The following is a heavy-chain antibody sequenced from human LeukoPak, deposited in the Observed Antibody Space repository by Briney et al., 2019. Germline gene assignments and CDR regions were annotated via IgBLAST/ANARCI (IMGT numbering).Heavy chain of an antibody. CDR3: ARVGGRYCSSTSCYDLYYYYGMDV. J-gene: IGHJ6*02. CDR2: IYTSGST. Sequence: SETLSLTCTVSGGSISSYYWSWIRQPAGKGLEWIGRIYTSGSTNYNPSLKSRVTMSVDTSKNQFSLKLSSVTAADTAVYYCARVGGRYCSSTSCYDLYYYYGMDVWGQGTTVTASS. V-gene: IGHV4-4*07. D-gene: IGHD2-2*01. CDR1: GGSISSYY.